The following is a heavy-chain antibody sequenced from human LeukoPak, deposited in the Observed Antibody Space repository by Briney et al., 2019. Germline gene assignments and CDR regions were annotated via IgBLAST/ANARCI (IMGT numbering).Heavy chain of an antibody. Sequence: GGSLRLSCAASGFTFSSYSMNWVRQAPGKGLEWVSSISSSSSYIYYADSVKGRFTISRDHAKNSLYLQMNSLRAEDTAVYYCARDFLQDHYGDYDPSYYFDYWGQGTLVTVSS. J-gene: IGHJ4*02. V-gene: IGHV3-21*01. D-gene: IGHD4-17*01. CDR3: ARDFLQDHYGDYDPSYYFDY. CDR2: ISSSSSYI. CDR1: GFTFSSYS.